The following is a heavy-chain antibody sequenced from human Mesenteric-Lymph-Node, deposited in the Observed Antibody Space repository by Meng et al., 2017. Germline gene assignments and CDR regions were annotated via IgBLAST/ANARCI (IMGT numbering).Heavy chain of an antibody. CDR3: AREEDYGGNANY. CDR1: GYTFTSYD. Sequence: VQFRAKVKKPGASVKVSCKSSGYTFTSYDINWVRQATGQGLEWMGWMNPNSGNTGYAQKFQGRVTMTRNTSISTAYMELSSLRSEDTAVYYCAREEDYGGNANYWGQGTLVTVSS. J-gene: IGHJ4*02. CDR2: MNPNSGNT. D-gene: IGHD4-23*01. V-gene: IGHV1-8*01.